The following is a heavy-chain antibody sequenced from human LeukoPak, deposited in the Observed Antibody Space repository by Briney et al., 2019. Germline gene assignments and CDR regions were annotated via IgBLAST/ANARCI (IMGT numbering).Heavy chain of an antibody. V-gene: IGHV3-23*01. CDR1: GFTFTSYA. J-gene: IGHJ2*01. CDR3: AKPRAMTTGVGRYFDL. D-gene: IGHD1-1*01. CDR2: ISGGGEDT. Sequence: GGSLRLSCAASGFTFTSYAMSWIRQAPGKGLEWVSAISGGGEDTYYPDSVKGRFTISRDNSKSTLYLQMNSLRAEDTAIYYCAKPRAMTTGVGRYFDLWGRGTLVTVSS.